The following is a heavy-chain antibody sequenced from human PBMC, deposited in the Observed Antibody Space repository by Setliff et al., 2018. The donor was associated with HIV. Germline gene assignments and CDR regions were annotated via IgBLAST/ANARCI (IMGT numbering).Heavy chain of an antibody. D-gene: IGHD2-8*01. CDR3: ATKLHCTNGVCLDAFDI. V-gene: IGHV1-2*06. CDR1: GYTFTGYF. Sequence: ASVKVSCKASGYTFTGYFLHWVRQAPGQGLEWMGRINPNSGGTNYAQKFQGRVTMTRDTSISTAYMKLSRLRSDDTAVYYCATKLHCTNGVCLDAFDIWGQGTMVTVSS. J-gene: IGHJ3*02. CDR2: INPNSGGT.